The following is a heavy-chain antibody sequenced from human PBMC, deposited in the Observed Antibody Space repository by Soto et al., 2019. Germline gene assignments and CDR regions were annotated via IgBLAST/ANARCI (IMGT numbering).Heavy chain of an antibody. CDR1: GDSASRNSAA. CDR3: ARVRYASGGSYYFGMDV. V-gene: IGHV6-1*01. D-gene: IGHD3-10*01. Sequence: PSETLSLTSDHSGDSASRNSAAWNWIRRSPTRGLEWLGGTYYRSKWYNDYAVFVKSRITIKPDTSKKQLSLQLISVTTEDTAVYYCARVRYASGGSYYFGMDVWGQGTTVTVSS. CDR2: TYYRSKWYN. J-gene: IGHJ6*02.